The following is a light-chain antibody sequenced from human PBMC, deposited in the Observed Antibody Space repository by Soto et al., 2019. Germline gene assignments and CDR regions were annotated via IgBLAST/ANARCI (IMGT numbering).Light chain of an antibody. Sequence: EIVVAQSPGTLSLSPGDTATLSCTASQSVTARYVAWYQQKPGQVPRLLIFGASNRATGIPERFSGSGSGTDFILTINRVEPEDFAVYYCQQYASLPPFGQGTKLEIK. CDR2: GAS. V-gene: IGKV3-20*01. CDR3: QQYASLPP. J-gene: IGKJ2*01. CDR1: QSVTARY.